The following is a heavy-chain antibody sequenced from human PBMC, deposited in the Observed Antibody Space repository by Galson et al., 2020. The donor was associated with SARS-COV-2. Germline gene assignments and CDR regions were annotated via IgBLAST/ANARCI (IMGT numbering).Heavy chain of an antibody. CDR3: ATGQELWWDN. J-gene: IGHJ4*02. CDR2: INPNSGDT. Sequence: GESLKISCKASGYTFTDYYMHWVRQAPGQGLEWMGWINPNSGDTNYAQKFQGRVTMTRDTSITTGYMELSRLRSDDTAVYYCATGQELWWDNWGQGTLVTVSS. V-gene: IGHV1-2*02. CDR1: GYTFTDYY. D-gene: IGHD3-10*01.